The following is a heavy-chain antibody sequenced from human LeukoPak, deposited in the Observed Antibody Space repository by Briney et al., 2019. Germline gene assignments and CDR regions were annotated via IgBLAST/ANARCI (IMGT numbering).Heavy chain of an antibody. Sequence: GGSLRLSCAASGFTFSNAWMSWVCQAPGKGLEWVGRIKSKTDGGTTDYAAPVKGRFTISRDDSKNTLYLQMNSLKTEDTAVYYCTTVDSGSYLNYFYYYMDVWGKGTTVTVSS. V-gene: IGHV3-15*01. D-gene: IGHD3-10*01. J-gene: IGHJ6*03. CDR2: IKSKTDGGTT. CDR1: GFTFSNAW. CDR3: TTVDSGSYLNYFYYYMDV.